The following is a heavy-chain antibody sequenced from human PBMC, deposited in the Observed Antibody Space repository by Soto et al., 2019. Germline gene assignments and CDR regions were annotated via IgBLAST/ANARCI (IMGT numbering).Heavy chain of an antibody. J-gene: IGHJ5*02. V-gene: IGHV3-66*01. D-gene: IGHD2-21*01. Sequence: GXSLRLSCAASGFTVSSNYLSWFRQAPVKGLEWVSVIYSGGSTYYADSVKGRFTISRDNSKNTLYLQMNSLRAEDTAVYYCARVGLIHMGFDPWGQGTLVTVSS. CDR1: GFTVSSNY. CDR3: ARVGLIHMGFDP. CDR2: IYSGGST.